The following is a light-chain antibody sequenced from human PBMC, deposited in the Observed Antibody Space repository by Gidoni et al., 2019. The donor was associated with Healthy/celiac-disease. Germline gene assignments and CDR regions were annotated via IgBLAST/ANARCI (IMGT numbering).Light chain of an antibody. Sequence: EIVLTQSPGTLSLSPGERATISCRDSQSVSSSYLAWYQQKPGQTPRLLIYGASSSATGIPDRFSGSGSGTDFTLTISRLEPEDFAVYYCQQYGSSLLITFGQGTRLEIK. V-gene: IGKV3-20*01. J-gene: IGKJ5*01. CDR3: QQYGSSLLIT. CDR1: QSVSSSY. CDR2: GAS.